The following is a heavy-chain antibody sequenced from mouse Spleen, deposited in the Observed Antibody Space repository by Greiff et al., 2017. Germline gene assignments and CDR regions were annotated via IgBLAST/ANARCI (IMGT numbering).Heavy chain of an antibody. CDR3: ARYPYGTGYFDY. D-gene: IGHD1-1*01. V-gene: IGHV1-82*01. CDR2: IYPGDGDT. CDR1: GYAFSSSW. Sequence: QVQLKESGPELVKPGASVKISCKASGYAFSSSWMNWVKQRPGKGLEWIGRIYPGDGDTNYNGKFKGKATLTADKSSSTAYMQLSSLTSEDSAVYFCARYPYGTGYFDYWGQGTTLTVSS. J-gene: IGHJ2*01.